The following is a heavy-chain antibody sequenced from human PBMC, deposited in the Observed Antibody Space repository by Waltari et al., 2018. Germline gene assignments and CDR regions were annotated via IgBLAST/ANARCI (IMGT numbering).Heavy chain of an antibody. CDR3: ARPFWSGYSSGAFDI. V-gene: IGHV4-59*01. J-gene: IGHJ3*02. Sequence: QVQLQESGPGLVKPSETLSLTCTVSGGSISSYSWSWIRQPPGKGLEWIGYIYYSGSTNYNPSLKSRVTISVDTSKNQFSLKLSSVTAADTAVYYCARPFWSGYSSGAFDIWGQGTMVTVSS. CDR1: GGSISSYS. CDR2: IYYSGST. D-gene: IGHD3-3*01.